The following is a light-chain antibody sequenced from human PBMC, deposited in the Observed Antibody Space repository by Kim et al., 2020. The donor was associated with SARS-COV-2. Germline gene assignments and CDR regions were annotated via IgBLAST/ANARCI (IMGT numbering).Light chain of an antibody. J-gene: IGKJ1*01. V-gene: IGKV3-15*01. CDR1: QSVSSN. CDR2: GAS. CDR3: QQYNNWPGT. Sequence: VSPGERATRSCRASQSVSSNLAWYQQNPGQAPRLLIYGASTRATGIPARFSGSGSGTEFTLTISSLQSEDFAVYYCQQYNNWPGTFGQGTKVDIK.